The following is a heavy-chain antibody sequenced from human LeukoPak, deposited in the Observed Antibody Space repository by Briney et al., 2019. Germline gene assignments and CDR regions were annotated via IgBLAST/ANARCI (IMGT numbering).Heavy chain of an antibody. CDR2: IDDSGST. CDR3: ARQETVMIQGRFAFDL. J-gene: IGHJ3*01. V-gene: IGHV4-34*01. CDR1: GGSLSGSC. Sequence: SETLSLTCAVFGGSLSGSCLSWIRQVPGKGLEWIGEIDDSGSTNNNPSLKNRVTTSVDPSKNQFSLKLTSVTAADTAVYYCARQETVMIQGRFAFDLWGQGTVVTVSS. D-gene: IGHD3-16*01.